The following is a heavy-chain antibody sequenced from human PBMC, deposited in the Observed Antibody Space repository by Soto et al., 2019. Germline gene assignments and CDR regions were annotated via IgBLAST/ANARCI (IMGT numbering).Heavy chain of an antibody. V-gene: IGHV1-69*04. Sequence: GASVKVSCKAPGGTFSTYIISSVRQAPGQGLEWMGRIIPIPDITNYAQKFQGRVTVTADRSTSTAYMELTSLKSEDTAVYYCARDRITTRGDAFDLWGQGTMVNVSS. CDR1: GGTFSTYI. J-gene: IGHJ3*01. D-gene: IGHD3-3*01. CDR2: IIPIPDIT. CDR3: ARDRITTRGDAFDL.